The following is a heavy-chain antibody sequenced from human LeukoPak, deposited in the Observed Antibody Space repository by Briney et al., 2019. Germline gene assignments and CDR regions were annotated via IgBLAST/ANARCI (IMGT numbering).Heavy chain of an antibody. CDR3: ASHPSYYYDSSGSKEGNWFDP. CDR1: GGSFSGYY. J-gene: IGHJ5*02. D-gene: IGHD3-22*01. CDR2: INHSGST. Sequence: SETLSLTCAVYGGSFSGYYWSWIRQPPGKGLEWIGEINHSGSTNYNPSLKGRVTISVDTSKNQFSLKLSSVTAADTAVYYCASHPSYYYDSSGSKEGNWFDPWGQGTLVTVSS. V-gene: IGHV4-34*01.